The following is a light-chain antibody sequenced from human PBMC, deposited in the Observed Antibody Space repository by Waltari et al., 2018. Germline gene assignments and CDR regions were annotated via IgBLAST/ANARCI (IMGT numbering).Light chain of an antibody. CDR3: QQYGETPWT. Sequence: EIVLTQSPGTLSLSPGERATLSRSATGGVPANYLAWYRQKPGQAPRLLISVASSRATGSPDRFSGRGSGTDFTLTIDRLEPEDFAVYYCQQYGETPWTFGQGTKVDLK. CDR1: GGVPANY. J-gene: IGKJ1*01. V-gene: IGKV3-20*01. CDR2: VAS.